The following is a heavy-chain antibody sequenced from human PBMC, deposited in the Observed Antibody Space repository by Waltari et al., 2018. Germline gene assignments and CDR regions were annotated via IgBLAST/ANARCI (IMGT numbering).Heavy chain of an antibody. CDR2: ISSSSSSTV. J-gene: IGHJ4*02. V-gene: IGHV3-48*01. CDR3: AREYYTHFDY. D-gene: IGHD3-10*01. CDR1: GLHFSSYS. Sequence: EVHLVQSGGGLVQPGGSLRLSCAASGLHFSSYSMDWFRQAPGKGLEWVSYISSSSSSTVYYADSVKGRFTISRDNAKNSLYLQMNSLRAEDTAVYYCAREYYTHFDYWGQGTLVTVSS.